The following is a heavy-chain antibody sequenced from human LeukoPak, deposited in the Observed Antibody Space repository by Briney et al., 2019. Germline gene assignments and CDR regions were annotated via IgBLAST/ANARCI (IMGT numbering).Heavy chain of an antibody. CDR2: IYTSGST. V-gene: IGHV4-61*02. CDR1: GGSISSGSYY. J-gene: IGHJ5*02. CDR3: ARHISPSAAAMTGWFDP. Sequence: SQTLSLTCTVSGGSISSGSYYWSWIRQPAGKGLEWIGRIYTSGSTNYNPSLKSRVAMSVDTSKNQFSLKLSSVTAADTAVYYCARHISPSAAAMTGWFDPWGQGTLVTVSS. D-gene: IGHD2-2*01.